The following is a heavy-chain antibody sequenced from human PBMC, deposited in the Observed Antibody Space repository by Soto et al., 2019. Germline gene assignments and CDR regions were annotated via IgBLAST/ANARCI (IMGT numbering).Heavy chain of an antibody. J-gene: IGHJ4*02. CDR1: GYTFTGYY. CDR3: ARAHCGGDCYSGVDY. CDR2: INPNSGGT. D-gene: IGHD2-21*02. V-gene: IGHV1-2*04. Sequence: ASVKVSCKASGYTFTGYYMHWVRQAPGQGLEWMGWINPNSGGTNYAQKFQGWVTMTRDTSISTAYMELSRLRSDDTAVYYCARAHCGGDCYSGVDYWGRGTLVTVSS.